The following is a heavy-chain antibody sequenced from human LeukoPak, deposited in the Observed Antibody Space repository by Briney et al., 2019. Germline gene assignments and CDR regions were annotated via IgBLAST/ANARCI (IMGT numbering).Heavy chain of an antibody. D-gene: IGHD6-6*01. Sequence: GGSLRLSCAASGFTFSSYAMSWVRQAPGKGLEWVSAISGSGGSTYYADSMKGRFTISRDNSKNTLYLQMNSLRAEDTAVYYRAKDLIAGRYYFDYWGQGTLVTVSS. CDR3: AKDLIAGRYYFDY. V-gene: IGHV3-23*01. J-gene: IGHJ4*02. CDR1: GFTFSSYA. CDR2: ISGSGGST.